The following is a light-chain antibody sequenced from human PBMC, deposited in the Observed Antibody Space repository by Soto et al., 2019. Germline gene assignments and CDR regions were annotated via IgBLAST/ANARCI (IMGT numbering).Light chain of an antibody. V-gene: IGKV1-16*02. CDR2: AAS. CDR3: QQYSRSPLT. J-gene: IGKJ4*01. Sequence: DIQLTQSPSSLSASVGDTVTITCRASQDIRIYLAWFQQKPGKAPQSLIYAASILQSGVPSKFSGSSSGTDFTLTINNLQAEDFATYYCQQYSRSPLTFGGGTKVEIK. CDR1: QDIRIY.